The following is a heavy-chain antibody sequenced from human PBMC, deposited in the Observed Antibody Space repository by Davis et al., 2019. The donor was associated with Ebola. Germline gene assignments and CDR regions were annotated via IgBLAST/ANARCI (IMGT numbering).Heavy chain of an antibody. V-gene: IGHV6-1*01. CDR1: GDSVSISSGG. CDR2: TYYSSKWYN. CDR3: ARGWLRSAFDQ. J-gene: IGHJ4*02. Sequence: PSETLSLTCAVSGDSVSISSGGYNWIRQSPSRGLEWLGRTYYSSKWYNDYAVSVKSRITINPDTSKNQLSLHLNSATPEDTAVYYCARGWLRSAFDQWGQGTLVTVSS. D-gene: IGHD5-12*01.